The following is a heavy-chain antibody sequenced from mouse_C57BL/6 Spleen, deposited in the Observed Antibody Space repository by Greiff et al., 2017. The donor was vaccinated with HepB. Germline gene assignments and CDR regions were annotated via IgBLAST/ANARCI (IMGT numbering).Heavy chain of an antibody. CDR3: ARGYYYYAMDY. J-gene: IGHJ4*01. CDR2: ISDGGSYT. Sequence: VQLKQSGGGLVKPGGSLKLSCAASGFTFSSYAMSWVRQTPEKRLEWVATISDGGSYTYYPDNVKGRFTISRDNAKNNLYLQMSHLKSEDTAMYYCARGYYYYAMDYWGQGTSVTVSS. CDR1: GFTFSSYA. V-gene: IGHV5-4*01.